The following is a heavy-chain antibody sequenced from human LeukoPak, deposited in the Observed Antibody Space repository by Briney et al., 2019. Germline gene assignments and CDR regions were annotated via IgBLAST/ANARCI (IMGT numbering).Heavy chain of an antibody. CDR3: ARDSPPDLFTRIAVAGTGLVDY. J-gene: IGHJ4*02. D-gene: IGHD6-19*01. V-gene: IGHV3-30*04. CDR2: ISYDGSNK. Sequence: GGSLRLSCAASGFTFSSYAMHWVRQAPGKGLEWVAVISYDGSNKYYADSVKGRFTISRDNSKNTLYLQMNSLRAEDTAVYYCARDSPPDLFTRIAVAGTGLVDYWGQGTLVAVSS. CDR1: GFTFSSYA.